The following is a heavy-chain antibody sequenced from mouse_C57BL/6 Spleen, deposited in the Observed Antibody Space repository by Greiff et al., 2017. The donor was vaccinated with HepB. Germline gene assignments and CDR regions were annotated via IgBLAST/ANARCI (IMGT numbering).Heavy chain of an antibody. CDR3: ARRAAYYSNYGFAY. D-gene: IGHD2-5*01. CDR2: IYPRDGST. V-gene: IGHV1-78*01. Sequence: QVQLQQSDAELVKPGASVKISCKVSGYTFTDHTIHWMKQRPEQGLEWIGYIYPRDGSTKYNEKFKGKATLTVDTSSSTAYMQLSSLTSEDSAVYYCARRAAYYSNYGFAYWGQGTLVTVSA. J-gene: IGHJ3*01. CDR1: GYTFTDHT.